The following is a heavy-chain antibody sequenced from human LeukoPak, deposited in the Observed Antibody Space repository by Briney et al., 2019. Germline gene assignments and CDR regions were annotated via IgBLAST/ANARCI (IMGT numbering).Heavy chain of an antibody. CDR2: ISYDGNNK. V-gene: IGHV3-30-3*01. Sequence: GGSLRLSCAASGFTFSTYAMHWVRQAPGKGLEWVALISYDGNNKYYADSVKGQFTISRDNSKDTLYLQMNSLRAEDTAVYYCATGATYDNVGYYFDYWGQGTLVTVSS. D-gene: IGHD3-22*01. CDR1: GFTFSTYA. J-gene: IGHJ4*02. CDR3: ATGATYDNVGYYFDY.